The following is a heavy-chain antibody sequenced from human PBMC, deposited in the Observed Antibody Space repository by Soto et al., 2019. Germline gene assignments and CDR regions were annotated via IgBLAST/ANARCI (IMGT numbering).Heavy chain of an antibody. CDR2: LHSGHSSA. V-gene: IGHV5-51*01. Sequence: ESLRISCQASGSIFSTYSIGWVRQMPGKGLEWIGNLHSGHSSATYSPSFQGQVTISVDKSINTAYLQWSSLKASDTALYYCATWPRSHWFEYLGQGPFVTVSS. CDR1: GSIFSTYS. D-gene: IGHD3-10*01. J-gene: IGHJ4*02. CDR3: ATWPRSHWFEY.